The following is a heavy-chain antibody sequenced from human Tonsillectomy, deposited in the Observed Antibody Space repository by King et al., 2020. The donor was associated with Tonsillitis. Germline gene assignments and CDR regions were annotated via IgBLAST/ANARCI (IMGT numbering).Heavy chain of an antibody. V-gene: IGHV3-9*01. Sequence: VQLVESGGGLVQPGTSLRLSCGASGFTFDDYAMHWVRQAPGKGLEWVSGISWNTGKIGYADSVKGRFTISRDNAKKSLYLQMNSLRVEDTALYYCAKVRLQSGYFAFDVSGQGTMVTVSS. CDR1: GFTFDDYA. J-gene: IGHJ3*01. CDR2: ISWNTGKI. D-gene: IGHD3-22*01. CDR3: AKVRLQSGYFAFDV.